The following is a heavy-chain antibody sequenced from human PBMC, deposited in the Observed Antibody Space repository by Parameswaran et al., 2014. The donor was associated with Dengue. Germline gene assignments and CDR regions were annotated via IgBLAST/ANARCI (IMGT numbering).Heavy chain of an antibody. V-gene: IGHV1-18*01. J-gene: IGHJ5*02. CDR2: ISAYNGNT. Sequence: WVRQAPGQGLEWMGWISAYNGNTNYAQKLQGRVTMTTDTSTSTAYMELRSLRSDDTAVYYCARLGLLWFGEPGAWFDPWGQGTLVTVSS. CDR3: ARLGLLWFGEPGAWFDP. D-gene: IGHD3-10*01.